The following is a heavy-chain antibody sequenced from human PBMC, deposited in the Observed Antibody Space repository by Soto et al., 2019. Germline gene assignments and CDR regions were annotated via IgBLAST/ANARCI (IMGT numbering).Heavy chain of an antibody. Sequence: ESLKISFKGSGYSFTSYWISWVRQIPGKGLEWMGRIDPSDSYTNYSPSFQGHVTISADKSISTAYLQWSSLKASDTAMYYCAVGRITYYYDSSGYPADYWGQGTLVTVSS. J-gene: IGHJ4*02. CDR3: AVGRITYYYDSSGYPADY. CDR1: GYSFTSYW. D-gene: IGHD3-22*01. V-gene: IGHV5-10-1*01. CDR2: IDPSDSYT.